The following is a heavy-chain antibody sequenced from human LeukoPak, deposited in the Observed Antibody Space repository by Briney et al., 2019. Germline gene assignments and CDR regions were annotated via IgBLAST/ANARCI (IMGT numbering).Heavy chain of an antibody. Sequence: GGSLRLSYTASGFTFSNYAMSRVRQAPGKGLESVSYISSSSATIFYADSVKGRFTISRDNAKNSLYLQMNSLRPEDTAVYFCARDRHVPGLYYYYMDVWGKGTTVTVSS. CDR1: GFTFSNYA. V-gene: IGHV3-48*01. D-gene: IGHD6-6*01. CDR3: ARDRHVPGLYYYYMDV. J-gene: IGHJ6*03. CDR2: ISSSSATI.